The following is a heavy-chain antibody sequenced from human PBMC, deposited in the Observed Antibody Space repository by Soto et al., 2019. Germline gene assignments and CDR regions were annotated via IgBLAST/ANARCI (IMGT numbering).Heavy chain of an antibody. Sequence: EVQLFESGGGLVQPGGSLRLSCAASGLTFGRYAMTWVRQAPGKGLEWVSGINGDGGDTYYADSVKGRFTISRDNPKNTVYLQMNSLRVEDTAVYYCAKIYDFWSRHHDSFDVWGQGTLVIVSS. CDR3: AKIYDFWSRHHDSFDV. CDR1: GLTFGRYA. CDR2: INGDGGDT. V-gene: IGHV3-23*01. D-gene: IGHD3-3*01. J-gene: IGHJ3*01.